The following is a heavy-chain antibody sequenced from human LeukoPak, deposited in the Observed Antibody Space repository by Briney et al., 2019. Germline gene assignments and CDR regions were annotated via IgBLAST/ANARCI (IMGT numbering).Heavy chain of an antibody. CDR1: GYTFTGYY. Sequence: ASVKVSCKASGYTFTGYYMHWVRQAPGQGLEWMGIINPSGGSTSYAQKFQGRVTMTRDMSTSTVYMELSSLRSEDTAVYYCARGGIAVAAPGLDAFDIWGQGTMVTVSS. J-gene: IGHJ3*02. V-gene: IGHV1-46*01. D-gene: IGHD6-19*01. CDR2: INPSGGST. CDR3: ARGGIAVAAPGLDAFDI.